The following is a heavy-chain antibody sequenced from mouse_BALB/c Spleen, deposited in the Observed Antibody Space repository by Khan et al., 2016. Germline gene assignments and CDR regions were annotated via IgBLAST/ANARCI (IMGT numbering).Heavy chain of an antibody. CDR3: ARDDQDYDAWFAS. V-gene: IGHV2-9*02. D-gene: IGHD2-4*01. Sequence: VELVESGPGLVAPSQSLSITCTVSGFSLTNSGVHWIRQPPGKGLEWLGVIWPGGSTVYNSALMSRLSITKDNSQNQVFLKMISLQTDDTAMYYCARDDQDYDAWFASWGQGTLVIVSA. J-gene: IGHJ3*01. CDR2: IWPGGST. CDR1: GFSLTNSG.